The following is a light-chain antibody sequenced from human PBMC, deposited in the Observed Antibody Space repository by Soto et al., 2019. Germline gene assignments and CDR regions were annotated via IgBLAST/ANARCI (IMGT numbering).Light chain of an antibody. Sequence: DLPMTQSPSSLSASVGDRVTITCRASQSISSYLNWYQQKPGQAPKLLIYAASSLQSGVPSRFSDSGSGTDFPLTISSLQPEDFATYYCQQSYSTPLITFGHGTKVDIK. CDR1: QSISSY. V-gene: IGKV1-39*01. J-gene: IGKJ3*01. CDR2: AAS. CDR3: QQSYSTPLIT.